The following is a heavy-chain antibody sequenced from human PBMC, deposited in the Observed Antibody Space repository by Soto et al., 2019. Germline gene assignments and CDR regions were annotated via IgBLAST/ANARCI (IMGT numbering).Heavy chain of an antibody. CDR1: GGTFSSYA. J-gene: IGHJ4*02. V-gene: IGHV1-69*13. CDR3: ASSAYGSGSSFDY. CDR2: IIPIFGTA. Sequence: SVKVSCKASGGTFSSYAISWVRQAPGQGLEWMGGIIPIFGTANYAQKFQGRVTITADESTSTAYMELSSLRSEDTAVYYCASSAYGSGSSFDYWGQGTLVAVSS. D-gene: IGHD3-10*01.